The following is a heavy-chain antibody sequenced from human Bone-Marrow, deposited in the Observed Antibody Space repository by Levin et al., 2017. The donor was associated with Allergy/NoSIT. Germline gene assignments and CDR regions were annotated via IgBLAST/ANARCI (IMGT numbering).Heavy chain of an antibody. CDR3: ARDRSGSFAFDS. Sequence: GGSLRLSCAASGFTARNNHMSWVRQAPGKGLEWVSVIDVGGTTYYADSVKGRFIVSRDISKNTMYLQMNSLRAEDTAVYYCARDRSGSFAFDSWGQGTLVTVSS. CDR2: IDVGGTT. V-gene: IGHV3-53*01. D-gene: IGHD3-16*01. J-gene: IGHJ4*02. CDR1: GFTARNNH.